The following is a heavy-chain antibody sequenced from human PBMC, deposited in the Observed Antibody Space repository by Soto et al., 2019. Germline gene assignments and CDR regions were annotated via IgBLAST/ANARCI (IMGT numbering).Heavy chain of an antibody. V-gene: IGHV4-39*01. CDR1: GGSISSSSYY. CDR2: IYYSGST. J-gene: IGHJ3*02. Sequence: QLQLQESGPGLVKPSETLSLTCTVSGGSISSSSYYWGWIRQPPGKGLEWIGSIYYSGSTYYNPSLKSRVTISVDTSKNQFSLKLSSVTAADTAVYYYARHLIPYPPGAFDIWGQGTMVTVSS. CDR3: ARHLIPYPPGAFDI.